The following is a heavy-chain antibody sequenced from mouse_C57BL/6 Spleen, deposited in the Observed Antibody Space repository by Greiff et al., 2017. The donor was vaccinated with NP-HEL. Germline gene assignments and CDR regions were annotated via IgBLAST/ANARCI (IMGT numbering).Heavy chain of an antibody. CDR1: GYSFTGYY. J-gene: IGHJ4*01. V-gene: IGHV1-42*01. CDR3: ARRPDAMDY. CDR2: INPSTGGT. Sequence: EVQLQQSGPELVKPWASVKISCKASGYSFTGYYMNWVKQSPEKSLEWIGEINPSTGGTTYNQKFKAKATLTVDKSSSTAYMQLKSLTSEDSAVYYCARRPDAMDYWGQGTSVTVSS.